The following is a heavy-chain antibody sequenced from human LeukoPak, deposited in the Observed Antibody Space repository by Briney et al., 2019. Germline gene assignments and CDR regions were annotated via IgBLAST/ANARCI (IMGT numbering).Heavy chain of an antibody. CDR3: AGGPEDLWDAFDI. CDR2: IFSGVRT. CDR1: GLTVSSTY. D-gene: IGHD3-10*01. V-gene: IGHV3-66*02. Sequence: GRSLRLSCAAAGLTVSSTYMSWVRQDGGEGLEWVSVIFSGVRTYYPDSLKGRFPISRDNSKNTLYLQMNSLRAEDTAVYYCAGGPEDLWDAFDIWGQGTMVTVSS. J-gene: IGHJ3*02.